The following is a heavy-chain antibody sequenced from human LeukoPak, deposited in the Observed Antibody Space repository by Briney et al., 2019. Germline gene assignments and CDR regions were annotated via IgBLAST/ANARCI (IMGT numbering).Heavy chain of an antibody. CDR1: GGSISSYY. J-gene: IGHJ4*02. CDR2: IYYSGST. CDR3: ARVSRNYYDSSGYYYVDH. Sequence: PSETLSLTCTVSGGSISSYYWSWIRQPPGKGLEWIGYIYYSGSTNYNPSLKSRVTISVDTSKNQFSLKLSSVTAADTAVYYCARVSRNYYDSSGYYYVDHWGQGTLVTVSS. D-gene: IGHD3-22*01. V-gene: IGHV4-59*01.